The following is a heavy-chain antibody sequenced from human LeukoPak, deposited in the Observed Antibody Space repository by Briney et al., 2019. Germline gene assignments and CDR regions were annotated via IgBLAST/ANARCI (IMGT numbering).Heavy chain of an antibody. CDR1: GGTFSSYT. D-gene: IGHD1-26*01. CDR2: IIPILGMA. Sequence: SVKVSCKASGGTFSSYTISWVRQAPGQGLEWMGRIIPILGMANYAQKFQGRVTITADKSTSTAYMELSSLRSEDTAVYYCATPRGSYSTDAFDIWGQGKMVTVSS. J-gene: IGHJ3*02. V-gene: IGHV1-69*02. CDR3: ATPRGSYSTDAFDI.